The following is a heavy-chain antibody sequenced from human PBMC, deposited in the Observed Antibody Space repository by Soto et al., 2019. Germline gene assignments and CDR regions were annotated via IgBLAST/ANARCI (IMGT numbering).Heavy chain of an antibody. CDR1: GFTFSSYW. CDR3: ARDKSYNWNDGIQH. V-gene: IGHV3-7*01. J-gene: IGHJ1*01. Sequence: GGSLRLSCAASGFTFSSYWMSWVRQAPGKGLEWVANIKQDGSEKYYVDSVKGRFTISRDNAKNSLYLQMNSLRAEDTAVYYCARDKSYNWNDGIQHWGQGTLVTVSS. D-gene: IGHD1-20*01. CDR2: IKQDGSEK.